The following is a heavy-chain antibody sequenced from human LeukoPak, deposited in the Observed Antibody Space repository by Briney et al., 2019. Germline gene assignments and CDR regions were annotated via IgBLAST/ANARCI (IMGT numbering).Heavy chain of an antibody. J-gene: IGHJ4*02. CDR1: GFTFSSYS. Sequence: GGSLRLSCAASGFTFSSYSMNWVRQAPGKGLEWVSSISSSSSYIYYADSVKGRFTISRDNAKNSLYLQMNSLRAEDTAVYYCARGPILYYYDSSGYVQFDYWGQGTLVTVSS. CDR2: ISSSSSYI. V-gene: IGHV3-21*01. D-gene: IGHD3-22*01. CDR3: ARGPILYYYDSSGYVQFDY.